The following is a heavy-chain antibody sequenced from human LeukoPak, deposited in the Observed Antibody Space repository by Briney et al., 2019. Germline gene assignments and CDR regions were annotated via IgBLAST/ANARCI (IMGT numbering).Heavy chain of an antibody. CDR1: GFTFSSYG. CDR2: IWYDGSNK. CDR3: ARPKYSSSSYYYYGMDV. J-gene: IGHJ6*02. V-gene: IGHV3-33*01. D-gene: IGHD6-6*01. Sequence: GGSLRLSCAASGFTFSSYGMYWVRQAPGKGLEWVAVIWYDGSNKYYADSVKGRFTISRDNSKNTLYLQMNSLRAEDTAVYYCARPKYSSSSYYYYGMDVWGQGTTVTVPS.